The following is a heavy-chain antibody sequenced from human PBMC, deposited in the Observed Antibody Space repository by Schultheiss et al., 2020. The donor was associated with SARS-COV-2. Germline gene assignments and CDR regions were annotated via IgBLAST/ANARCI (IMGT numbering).Heavy chain of an antibody. CDR3: AKDNGGKGWDYYYGMDV. D-gene: IGHD3-10*01. J-gene: IGHJ6*02. Sequence: GGSLRLSCAASGFTFSSYAMSWVRQAPGKGLEWVSAISGSGGSTYYADSVKGRFTISRDNSKNTLYLQMNSLRAEDTAVYYCAKDNGGKGWDYYYGMDVWGQGTTVTVSS. V-gene: IGHV3-23*01. CDR1: GFTFSSYA. CDR2: ISGSGGST.